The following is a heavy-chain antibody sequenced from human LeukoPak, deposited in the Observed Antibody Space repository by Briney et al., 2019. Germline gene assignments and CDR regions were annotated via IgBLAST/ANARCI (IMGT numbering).Heavy chain of an antibody. D-gene: IGHD4-17*01. CDR1: GFTFSSYE. V-gene: IGHV3-48*03. CDR3: ARDGPTTRYMDV. J-gene: IGHJ6*03. Sequence: GGSLRLSCAASGFTFSSYEMNWVRQAPGKGLEWVSYISSSGSTIYYADSVKGRFTISRDNAKNSLYLQMNSLRAEDTAVYYCARDGPTTRYMDVWGKGTTVTTSS. CDR2: ISSSGSTI.